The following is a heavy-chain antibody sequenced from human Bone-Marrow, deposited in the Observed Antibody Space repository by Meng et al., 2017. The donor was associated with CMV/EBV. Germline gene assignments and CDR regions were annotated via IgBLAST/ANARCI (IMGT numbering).Heavy chain of an antibody. CDR1: GGSFSGYY. V-gene: IGHV4-34*01. CDR3: ARGLYDFWSGQYGMDV. Sequence: GSLRLSCAVHGGSFSGYYWSWIRQPPGKGLEWIGEINHSGSTNYNPSLKSRVTISVDTSKNQFSLKLSSVTAADTAVYYCARGLYDFWSGQYGMDVWGQGTTVTLSS. J-gene: IGHJ6*02. CDR2: INHSGST. D-gene: IGHD3-3*01.